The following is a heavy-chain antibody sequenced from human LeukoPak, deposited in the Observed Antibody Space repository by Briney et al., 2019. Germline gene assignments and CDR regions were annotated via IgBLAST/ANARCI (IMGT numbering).Heavy chain of an antibody. CDR3: ATRLSRDGYNRNAFDI. D-gene: IGHD5-24*01. J-gene: IGHJ3*02. CDR1: GYTFTSYG. CDR2: ISAYNGNT. Sequence: GASVKVSCKASGYTFTSYGISWVRQAPGQGLEWMGWISAYNGNTNYAQKLQGRVTMTTDTSTSTAYMELRSLRSDDTAVYYCATRLSRDGYNRNAFDIWGQGTMVTVSS. V-gene: IGHV1-18*01.